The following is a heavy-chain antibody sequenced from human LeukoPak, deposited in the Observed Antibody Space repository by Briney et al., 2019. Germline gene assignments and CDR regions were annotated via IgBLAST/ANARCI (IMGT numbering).Heavy chain of an antibody. CDR1: GYTFTVYY. D-gene: IGHD4-17*01. J-gene: IGHJ6*02. CDR3: ARATTVTTLDYYYGMDV. Sequence: ASVKVSCKASGYTFTVYYMHWVRQAPGQGLEWMGWINPNSGGTNYAQKFQGRVTMTRDTSISTAYMELSRLRSDDTAVYYCARATTVTTLDYYYGMDVWGQGTTVTVSS. CDR2: INPNSGGT. V-gene: IGHV1-2*02.